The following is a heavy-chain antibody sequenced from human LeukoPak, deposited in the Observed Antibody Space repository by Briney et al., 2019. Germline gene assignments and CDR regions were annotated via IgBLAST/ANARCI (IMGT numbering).Heavy chain of an antibody. Sequence: GESLKISCKGSGYSFTTYWIGWVRQMPGKGLEWMGIIYPGDSDTRYSPSFQGQVTISADKSISTAYLRWSSLKASDTAMYYCARHLRGSSTQSPFDCWSQGTLVTVSS. V-gene: IGHV5-51*01. CDR2: IYPGDSDT. D-gene: IGHD2-2*01. CDR1: GYSFTTYW. CDR3: ARHLRGSSTQSPFDC. J-gene: IGHJ4*02.